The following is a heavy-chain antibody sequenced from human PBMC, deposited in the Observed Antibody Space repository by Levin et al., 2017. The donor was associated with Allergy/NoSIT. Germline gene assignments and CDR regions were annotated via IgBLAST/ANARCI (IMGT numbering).Heavy chain of an antibody. CDR1: RFTFSGSH. D-gene: IGHD2-15*01. V-gene: IGHV3-30*04. J-gene: IGHJ4*02. CDR3: AREGSSSGRAGNFDY. CDR2: ISIDGSDI. Sequence: PGGSLRLSCAASRFTFSGSHMHWVRQAPGKGLEWVAVISIDGSDIGYTDSAKGRFTISRDNSKNTLYLQMNSLRDEDSAMYYCAREGSSSGRAGNFDYWGQGTLVTVSS.